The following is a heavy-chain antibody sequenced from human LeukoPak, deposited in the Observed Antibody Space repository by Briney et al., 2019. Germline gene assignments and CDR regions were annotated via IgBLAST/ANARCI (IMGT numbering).Heavy chain of an antibody. D-gene: IGHD1-1*01. J-gene: IGHJ4*02. Sequence: GGSLRLSCAVSGFAFSNHGMHWLRQAPGKGLEWVAIISYDGSKKYYAESVKGRFTISRGNSDSTLYLQMNSLRTEDTALYYCARDRAWNYFDSWGQGTLVTVSS. CDR2: ISYDGSKK. V-gene: IGHV3-30*03. CDR3: ARDRAWNYFDS. CDR1: GFAFSNHG.